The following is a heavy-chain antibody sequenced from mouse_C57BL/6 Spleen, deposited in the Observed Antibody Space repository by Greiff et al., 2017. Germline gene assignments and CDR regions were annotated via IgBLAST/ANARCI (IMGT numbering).Heavy chain of an antibody. J-gene: IGHJ2*01. CDR1: GYTFTDYY. V-gene: IGHV1-26*01. D-gene: IGHD4-1*01. CDR3: ARSGTGTGYFDY. CDR2: INPYNGGT. Sequence: VQLQQSGPELVKPGASVKISCKASGYTFTDYYMNWVKQSHGKSLEWIGDINPYNGGTSYNQKFKGKATLTVDKSSSTAYMELNSLTSEDSAVYYCARSGTGTGYFDYWGQGTTLTVSS.